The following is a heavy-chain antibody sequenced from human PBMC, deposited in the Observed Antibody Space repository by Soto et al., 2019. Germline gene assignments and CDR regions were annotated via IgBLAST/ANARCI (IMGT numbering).Heavy chain of an antibody. Sequence: PGGSLRLSCAASGFTFSDYYMSWIRQAPGKGLEWVSYISSSSSYTNYADSVKGRFTISRDNAKNSLYLQMNSLGAEDTAVYYCAILRFLEWLSPWLGGFLDAFDIWGQGTMVTVSS. V-gene: IGHV3-11*03. CDR2: ISSSSSYT. J-gene: IGHJ3*02. CDR3: AILRFLEWLSPWLGGFLDAFDI. CDR1: GFTFSDYY. D-gene: IGHD3-3*01.